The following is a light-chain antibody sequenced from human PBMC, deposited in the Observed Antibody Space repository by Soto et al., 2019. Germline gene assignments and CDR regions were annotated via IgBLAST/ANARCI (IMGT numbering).Light chain of an antibody. CDR3: QQYNTYAT. J-gene: IGKJ5*01. CDR2: DAS. V-gene: IGKV1-5*01. Sequence: DIQMTQSPSSLSASVGDRFTITCRASQNIRNLLAWYQQKPGKAPKPLIYDASTLKTGVPSRFSGSGSGSEFNFTITGLQPDDFATYFCQQYNTYATFAQGTLLEV. CDR1: QNIRNL.